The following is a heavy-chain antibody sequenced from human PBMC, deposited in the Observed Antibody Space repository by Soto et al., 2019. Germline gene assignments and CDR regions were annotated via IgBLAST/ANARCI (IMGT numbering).Heavy chain of an antibody. CDR3: ARGGEPIDY. V-gene: IGHV1-3*01. CDR1: EDTITSYA. CDR2: INAGNGNT. J-gene: IGHJ4*02. D-gene: IGHD2-21*01. Sequence: ASVKLSCKTCEDTITSYAMHWVRQAPGQRLEWMGWINAGNGNTKYSQKFQGRVTITRDTSASTAYMELSSLRSEDTAVYYCARGGEPIDYWGQGTLVTVSS.